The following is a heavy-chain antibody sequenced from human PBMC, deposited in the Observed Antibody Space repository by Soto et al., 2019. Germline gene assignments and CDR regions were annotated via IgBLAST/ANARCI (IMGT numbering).Heavy chain of an antibody. J-gene: IGHJ5*02. CDR1: GFTFSSYG. Sequence: GGSLRLSCAASGFTFSSYGMHWVRQAPGKGLEWVAVIWYDGSNKYYADSVKGRFTISRDNSKNTLYLQMNSLRAEDTAVYYCARGKSTHSSSWYNWFDPWGQGTLVTVSS. D-gene: IGHD6-13*01. CDR3: ARGKSTHSSSWYNWFDP. V-gene: IGHV3-33*01. CDR2: IWYDGSNK.